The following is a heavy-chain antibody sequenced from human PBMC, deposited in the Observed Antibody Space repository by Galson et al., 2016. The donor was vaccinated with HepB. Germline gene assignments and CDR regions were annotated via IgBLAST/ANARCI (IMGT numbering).Heavy chain of an antibody. CDR1: GFSFDDYT. V-gene: IGHV3-43*01. CDR3: VKERDIGWYFDY. Sequence: SLRLSCAASGFSFDDYTVHWVRQPPRKGPEWVPLISWASTNIDYADSVKGRFTISRDNSKNSLFLQMNSLRTEDTALYYCVKERDIGWYFDYWGQGALVTVSS. CDR2: ISWASTNI. J-gene: IGHJ4*02. D-gene: IGHD6-19*01.